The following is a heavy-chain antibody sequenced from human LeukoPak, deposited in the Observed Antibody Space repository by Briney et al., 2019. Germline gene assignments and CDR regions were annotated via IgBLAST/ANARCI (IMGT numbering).Heavy chain of an antibody. CDR1: GFTFSSYA. CDR2: INGSAGDT. D-gene: IGHD3-22*01. V-gene: IGHV3-23*01. CDR3: ARVNYYDSSGYPGGRAFDI. J-gene: IGHJ3*02. Sequence: PGGSLRLSSAASGFTFSSYAVSWVRQAPGKGLEWVSAINGSAGDTYYADSVKGRFTISRDNSKNTLYLQMNSLRAEDTAVYYCARVNYYDSSGYPGGRAFDIWGQGTMVTVSS.